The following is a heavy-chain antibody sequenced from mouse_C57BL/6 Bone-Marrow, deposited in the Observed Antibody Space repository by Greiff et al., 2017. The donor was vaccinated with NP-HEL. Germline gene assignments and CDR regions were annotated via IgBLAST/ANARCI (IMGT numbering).Heavy chain of an antibody. CDR2: IGPGSGST. V-gene: IGHV1-77*01. Sequence: QVQLQQSGAELVKPGASVKISCKASGYTFTDYYINWVKQRPGQGLEWIGKIGPGSGSTYYYEKFKGKATLTADKSSSTAYMQLSSLTSEDSAVYFCASWGYYGSSYFDYWGQGTTLTVSS. J-gene: IGHJ2*01. CDR1: GYTFTDYY. CDR3: ASWGYYGSSYFDY. D-gene: IGHD1-1*01.